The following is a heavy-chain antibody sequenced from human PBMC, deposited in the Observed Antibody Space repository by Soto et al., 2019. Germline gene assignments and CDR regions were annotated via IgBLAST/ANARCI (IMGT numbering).Heavy chain of an antibody. J-gene: IGHJ4*02. CDR2: IKSEPDGGTT. CDR1: DFTFTNAW. D-gene: IGHD6-13*01. V-gene: IGHV3-15*07. Sequence: EVQLVESGGGLVKPGGSLRLSCAASDFTFTNAWMNWVRQAPGKGLEWVGRIKSEPDGGTTDYAAPVKGRFTISRDDSKNTQYLQMSSRKIEDTAVYYCTTDLDRVGLIAAAGTGTVWGQGTLVTVSS. CDR3: TTDLDRVGLIAAAGTGTV.